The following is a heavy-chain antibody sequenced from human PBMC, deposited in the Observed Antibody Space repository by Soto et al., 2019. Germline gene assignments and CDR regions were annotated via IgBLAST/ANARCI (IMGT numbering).Heavy chain of an antibody. V-gene: IGHV1-69*12. Sequence: QVQLVQSGAEVKKPGSSVKVPCRTSGGTFKNYGFSWVRQAPGQGLEWMGGIIPMFGTANYGQIFQGRLTITADESTSTAYMELSSLKSEDTAVYYCAGEVGGTGLHFWGQGTLVIVSS. CDR1: GGTFKNYG. CDR2: IIPMFGTA. D-gene: IGHD3-9*01. J-gene: IGHJ4*02. CDR3: AGEVGGTGLHF.